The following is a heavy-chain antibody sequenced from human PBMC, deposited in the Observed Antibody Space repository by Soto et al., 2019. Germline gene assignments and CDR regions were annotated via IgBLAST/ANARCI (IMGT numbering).Heavy chain of an antibody. V-gene: IGHV3-21*01. D-gene: IGHD3-3*01. CDR3: ARARLDYDFWSGSVTPAAFDI. J-gene: IGHJ3*02. Sequence: PGGSLRLSCAASGFTFSSYSMNWVRQAPGKGLEWVSSISSSSYIYYADSVKGRFTISRDNAKNSLYLQMNSLRAEDTAVYYCARARLDYDFWSGSVTPAAFDIWGQGTMVTVSS. CDR2: ISSSSYI. CDR1: GFTFSSYS.